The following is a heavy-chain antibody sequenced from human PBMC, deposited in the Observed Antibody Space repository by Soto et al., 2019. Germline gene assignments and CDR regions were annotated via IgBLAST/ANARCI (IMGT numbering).Heavy chain of an antibody. Sequence: EVQLVESGGGLVQPGRSLRLSCAASGFTFDDHAMHWVRQGPGKGLEWVSGISWNSGSIGYADSVKGRFTISRDNAKKSLYRQMNGRRPEDTAVYYCAKESGGGVGLFDFWGQGTLVTASS. CDR1: GFTFDDHA. J-gene: IGHJ4*02. CDR3: AKESGGGVGLFDF. D-gene: IGHD3-16*01. CDR2: ISWNSGSI. V-gene: IGHV3-9*01.